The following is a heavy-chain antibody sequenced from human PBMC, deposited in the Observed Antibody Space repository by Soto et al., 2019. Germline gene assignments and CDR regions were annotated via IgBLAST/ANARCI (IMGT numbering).Heavy chain of an antibody. Sequence: GWTLQLSGAASGFTFSRCCMNWVRLAPGKGLEWVANIKQDGTEKNYVDSVKGRFTISRDNARNSLYLQMDSLRAEDTAVYFCARGDTPMITGMDSFDIWGQGTMVTVSS. V-gene: IGHV3-7*01. J-gene: IGHJ3*02. D-gene: IGHD5-18*01. CDR3: ARGDTPMITGMDSFDI. CDR2: IKQDGTEK. CDR1: GFTFSRCC.